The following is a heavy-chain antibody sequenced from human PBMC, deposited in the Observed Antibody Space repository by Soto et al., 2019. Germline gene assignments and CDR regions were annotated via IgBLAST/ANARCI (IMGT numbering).Heavy chain of an antibody. V-gene: IGHV3-11*01. Sequence: XESLLLSCATSGFTFSHYYMTWIRQAPGKGLEWVGYISESGETIYYSDSVKGRFTISRDNAKKTLHLQMTSLRAEDTAVYYCARDPVGTPQYWGQGTLVTVSS. CDR1: GFTFSHYY. J-gene: IGHJ1*01. CDR3: ARDPVGTPQY. D-gene: IGHD1-26*01. CDR2: ISESGETI.